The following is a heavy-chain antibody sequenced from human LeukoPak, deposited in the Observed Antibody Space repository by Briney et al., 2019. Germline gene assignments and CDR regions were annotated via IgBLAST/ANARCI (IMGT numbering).Heavy chain of an antibody. CDR3: ARGGYSYGYTEYYYYGMDV. J-gene: IGHJ6*02. D-gene: IGHD5-18*01. Sequence: ASVKVSCKASGYTFTSYGISWVRQAPGQGLEWMGWISAYNGNTNYAQKLQGRVTMTTDTSTSTAYMELSRLRSDDTAVYYCARGGYSYGYTEYYYYGMDVWGQGTTVTVSS. CDR2: ISAYNGNT. V-gene: IGHV1-18*01. CDR1: GYTFTSYG.